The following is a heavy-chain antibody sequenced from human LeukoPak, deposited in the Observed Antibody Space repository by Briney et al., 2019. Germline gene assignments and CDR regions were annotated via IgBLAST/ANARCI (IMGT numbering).Heavy chain of an antibody. Sequence: ASVKVSCKASGYTFIGYYMHWVRQAPGQGPEWMGRINPNSGGTNYAQKFQGRVTMTGDTSISTAYMELNNLRSDDTAIYYCARDVEARTWGLGNYWGQGTLVTVSS. CDR1: GYTFIGYY. D-gene: IGHD7-27*01. J-gene: IGHJ4*02. CDR2: INPNSGGT. V-gene: IGHV1-2*06. CDR3: ARDVEARTWGLGNY.